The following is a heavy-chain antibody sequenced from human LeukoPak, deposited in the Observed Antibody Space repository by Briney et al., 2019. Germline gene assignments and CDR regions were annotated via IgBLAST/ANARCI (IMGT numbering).Heavy chain of an antibody. Sequence: GGSLRLSCTPSGFTFGSYEMHWVRQAPGKGLEWVSYITSSGRTIYYASSVKGRFTISRDNAKNSLYLQMSSLRAEDTAVYYCVREGAYCSGASCYFDYWGQGTLVTVSS. CDR1: GFTFGSYE. V-gene: IGHV3-48*03. D-gene: IGHD2-15*01. CDR2: ITSSGRTI. J-gene: IGHJ4*02. CDR3: VREGAYCSGASCYFDY.